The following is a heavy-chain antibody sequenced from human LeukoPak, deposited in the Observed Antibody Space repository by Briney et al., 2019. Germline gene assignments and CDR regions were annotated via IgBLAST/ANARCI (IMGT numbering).Heavy chain of an antibody. V-gene: IGHV3-21*04. Sequence: GGSLRLSCAASGFTFSSYSMNWVRQAPGKGLEWVSSISSSSSYIYYADSVKGRFTISRDNSKNTLFLQMNSLRAEDTAVYYCAKRAVPGNAFFDNWGQGTLVTVSS. J-gene: IGHJ4*02. CDR1: GFTFSSYS. CDR2: ISSSSSYI. D-gene: IGHD6-19*01. CDR3: AKRAVPGNAFFDN.